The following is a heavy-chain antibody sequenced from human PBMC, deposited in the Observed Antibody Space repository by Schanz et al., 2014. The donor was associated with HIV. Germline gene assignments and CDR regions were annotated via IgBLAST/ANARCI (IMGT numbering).Heavy chain of an antibody. CDR3: AKERRERWLPGRGGLDV. Sequence: VQLVESGGGVVQPGRSLRLSCAASGFIFNDFAMHWVRQAPGKGLEWVSTISWNSGSIAYADSVKGRFTISRDNSKSILYLQMSSLRREDTAVYYCAKERRERWLPGRGGLDVWGQGTTVAVSS. D-gene: IGHD1-1*01. CDR1: GFIFNDFA. CDR2: ISWNSGSI. J-gene: IGHJ6*02. V-gene: IGHV3-9*01.